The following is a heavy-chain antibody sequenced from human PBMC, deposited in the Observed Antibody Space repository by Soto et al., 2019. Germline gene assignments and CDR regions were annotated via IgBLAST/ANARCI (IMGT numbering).Heavy chain of an antibody. CDR3: ARVTSGDYVLYKH. CDR1: GYTITSYG. D-gene: IGHD4-17*01. J-gene: IGHJ1*01. Sequence: ASVKVSCKASGYTITSYGISWVRQAPGQGLEWMGWISAYNGNTNYAQKLQGRVTMATDTSTSTAYMELRSLRSDDTAVYYCARVTSGDYVLYKHWGQGTLVTVSS. V-gene: IGHV1-18*01. CDR2: ISAYNGNT.